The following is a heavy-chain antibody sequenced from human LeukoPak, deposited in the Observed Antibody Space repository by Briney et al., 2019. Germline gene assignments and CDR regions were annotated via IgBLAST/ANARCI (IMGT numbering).Heavy chain of an antibody. D-gene: IGHD6-19*01. Sequence: GESLKISCKGSGYSFTNYWIRCVRQMPGKGLEWMGIIYPGDSDTRYSPSFPGQVTISANKSSSTTYLQWSTLKASDTAMYYCARPYTHGWYPFDYWGQGTLVTVSS. J-gene: IGHJ4*02. CDR2: IYPGDSDT. CDR1: GYSFTNYW. V-gene: IGHV5-51*01. CDR3: ARPYTHGWYPFDY.